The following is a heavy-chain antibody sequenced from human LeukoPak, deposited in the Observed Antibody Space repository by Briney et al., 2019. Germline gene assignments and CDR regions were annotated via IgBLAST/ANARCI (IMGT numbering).Heavy chain of an antibody. V-gene: IGHV1-18*01. CDR1: GYTFTSYG. CDR3: ASTLTGCSSGWPNWFDP. J-gene: IGHJ5*02. Sequence: ASVKVSCKASGYTFTSYGISWVRQAPGQGLEWMGWISAYNGNTNYAQKLQGRVTMTTDTSTSTAYMELSSLRSEDTAVYYCASTLTGCSSGWPNWFDPWGQGTLVTVSS. CDR2: ISAYNGNT. D-gene: IGHD6-19*01.